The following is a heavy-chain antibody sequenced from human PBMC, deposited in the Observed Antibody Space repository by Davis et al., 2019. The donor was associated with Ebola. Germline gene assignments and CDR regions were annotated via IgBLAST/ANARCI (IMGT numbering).Heavy chain of an antibody. CDR3: ARGPSDDYSNY. J-gene: IGHJ4*02. CDR1: GGTFSSYT. V-gene: IGHV1-69*02. D-gene: IGHD4-11*01. CDR2: IIPILGIA. Sequence: SVKVSCKASGGTFSSYTISWVRQAPGQGLEWMGRIIPILGIANYAQKFQGRVTITADKSTSTAYMELSSLRSEDTAVYYCARGPSDDYSNYWGQGTLVTVSS.